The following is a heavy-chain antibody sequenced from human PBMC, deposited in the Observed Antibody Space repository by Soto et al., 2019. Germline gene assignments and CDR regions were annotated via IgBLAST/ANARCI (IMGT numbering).Heavy chain of an antibody. CDR3: APIEGTYDGMNFDY. CDR2: ISSSSSYI. CDR1: GFTFSSYS. D-gene: IGHD1-1*01. Sequence: PGLSLRLSCAASGFTFSSYSMNWVRQAPGKGLEWVSSISSSSSYIYYADSVKGRFTISRDNAKNSLYLQMNSLRAEDTAVYYCAPIEGTYDGMNFDYWGEGTLVTVSS. V-gene: IGHV3-21*01. J-gene: IGHJ4*02.